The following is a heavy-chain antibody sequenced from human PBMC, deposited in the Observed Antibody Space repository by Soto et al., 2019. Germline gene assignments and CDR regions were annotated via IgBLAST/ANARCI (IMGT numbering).Heavy chain of an antibody. Sequence: SETLSLTXAVSGYSISSGYYWGWIRQPPGKGLEWIGSIYHSGSTYYNPSLKSRVTISVDTSKNQFSLKLSSVTAADTAVYYCAREMGSGYYDFWSGYYRWFDYWGQGTLVTVSS. V-gene: IGHV4-38-2*02. CDR1: GYSISSGYY. J-gene: IGHJ4*02. CDR3: AREMGSGYYDFWSGYYRWFDY. CDR2: IYHSGST. D-gene: IGHD3-3*01.